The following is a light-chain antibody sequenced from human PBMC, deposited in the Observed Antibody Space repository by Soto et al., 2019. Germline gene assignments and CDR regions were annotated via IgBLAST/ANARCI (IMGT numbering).Light chain of an antibody. CDR1: QSISDY. V-gene: IGKV1-5*01. CDR2: DAS. CDR3: QQYNSYSTWT. J-gene: IGKJ1*01. Sequence: DIQMTQSPSTLSASVGDRVIITCRASQSISDYLAWYQQKPGRAPKLLIYDASTLESGVPSRFSGSGSGTEFTLTISSLQPEDFANYYGQQYNSYSTWTFGQGTKVDIK.